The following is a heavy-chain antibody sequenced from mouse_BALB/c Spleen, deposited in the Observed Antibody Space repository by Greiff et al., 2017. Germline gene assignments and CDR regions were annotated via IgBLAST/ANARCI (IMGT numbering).Heavy chain of an antibody. CDR1: GFNIKDYY. CDR2: IDPENGNT. D-gene: IGHD1-2*01. J-gene: IGHJ4*01. CDR3: ANLNYGAMDY. Sequence: VQLKESGAELVRPGALVKLSCKASGFNIKDYYMHWVKQRPEQGLEWIGWIDPENGNTIYDPKFQGKASITADTSSNTAYLQLSSLTSEDTAVYYCANLNYGAMDYWGQGTSVTVSS. V-gene: IGHV14-1*02.